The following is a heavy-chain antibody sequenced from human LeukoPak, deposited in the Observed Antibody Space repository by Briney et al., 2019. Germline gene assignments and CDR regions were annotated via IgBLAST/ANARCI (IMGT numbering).Heavy chain of an antibody. CDR1: GGTFSSYA. V-gene: IGHV1-69*13. D-gene: IGHD6-19*01. CDR2: IIPIFGTA. J-gene: IGHJ4*02. CDR3: ASGRSGWYYFDY. Sequence: SVTVSCKASGGTFSSYAISWVRQAPGHGLEWMGGIIPIFGTANYAQKFQGRVTITADESTSTAYMELSSLRSEDTAVYYCASGRSGWYYFDYWGQGTLVTVSS.